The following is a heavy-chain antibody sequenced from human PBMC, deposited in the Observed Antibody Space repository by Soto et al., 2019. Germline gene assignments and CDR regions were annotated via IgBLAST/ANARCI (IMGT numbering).Heavy chain of an antibody. J-gene: IGHJ1*01. CDR3: VKDESINWYSGHFRH. CDR2: INWNNGSI. V-gene: IGHV3-9*01. D-gene: IGHD6-13*01. CDR1: GFTFDDYA. Sequence: EVQLVESGGGLVQPGRSLRLSCAASGFTFDDYAMTWVRQVPGKGLEWVSGINWNNGSIGYSDSVKGRFAISRDNAKNSLHLQMNSLRAEDTAFYYCVKDESINWYSGHFRHWGQGTLVTVSS.